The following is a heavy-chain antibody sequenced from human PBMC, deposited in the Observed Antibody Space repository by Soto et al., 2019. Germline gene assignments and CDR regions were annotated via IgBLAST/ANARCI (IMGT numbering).Heavy chain of an antibody. CDR1: GYGFIIDC. D-gene: IGHD2-2*01. V-gene: IGHV1-18*01. CDR2: ISPYSGYT. CDR3: AREASVLIPAAQPSRFDS. Sequence: ASVKGACKGFGYGFIIDCMNWVLQTPEQVLEWVGWISPYSGYTHSAQKFHGRLTLTTDTAASTAYMELRILRSADTALYYCAREASVLIPAAQPSRFDSWGQGTLVTVSS. J-gene: IGHJ4*02.